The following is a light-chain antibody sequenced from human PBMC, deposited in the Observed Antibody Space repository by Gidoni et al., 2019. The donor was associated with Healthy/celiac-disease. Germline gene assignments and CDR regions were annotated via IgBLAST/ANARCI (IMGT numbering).Light chain of an antibody. J-gene: IGKJ1*01. CDR1: QSLLHSNGYNY. CDR2: LGS. CDR3: MQDLQTRT. Sequence: DIVMTQSPLSLPVTPGEPASISCRSSQSLLHSNGYNYLDWYLQKPGQSPQLLIYLGSNRASGVPDRFSGSGSGTDFTLKISRVQAEEVGVYYCMQDLQTRTFGQGTKVEIK. V-gene: IGKV2-28*01.